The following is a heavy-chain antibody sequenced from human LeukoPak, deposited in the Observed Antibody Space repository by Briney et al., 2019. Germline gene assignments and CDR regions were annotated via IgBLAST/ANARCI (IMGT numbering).Heavy chain of an antibody. V-gene: IGHV3-30*02. Sequence: GGSLRLSCTASGFTFSIYGMYWVRQAPGKGLEWVAFIRHDGTIKYYAGSVKGRFTISRDNSENTLYLQLNSLRAEDTAVYYCAKDSLTDIDYWGQGTLVTVSS. CDR1: GFTFSIYG. J-gene: IGHJ4*02. D-gene: IGHD3-9*01. CDR2: IRHDGTIK. CDR3: AKDSLTDIDY.